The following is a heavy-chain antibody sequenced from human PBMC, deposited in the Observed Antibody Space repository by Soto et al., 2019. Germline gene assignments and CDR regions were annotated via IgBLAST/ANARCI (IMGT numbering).Heavy chain of an antibody. CDR2: IWYDGNNK. J-gene: IGHJ6*02. CDR3: ARDLLAKTLSSDPSYNAYSGLDV. Sequence: QVQLVESGGGVVQPGRSLRLSCAASGFTFSSYGMHWVRQAPGKGLEWVAVIWYDGNNKYYADSMKGRFTISRDNSKNTLYLPMNSLRAEDTAVYYCARDLLAKTLSSDPSYNAYSGLDVWGQGTTVHVCS. V-gene: IGHV3-33*01. D-gene: IGHD1-1*01. CDR1: GFTFSSYG.